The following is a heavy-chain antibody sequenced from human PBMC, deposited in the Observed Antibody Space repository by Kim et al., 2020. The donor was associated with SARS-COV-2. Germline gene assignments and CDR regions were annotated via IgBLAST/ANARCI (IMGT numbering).Heavy chain of an antibody. J-gene: IGHJ6*01. CDR3: ARAPKGGYYDSSGYYYYYYGMDV. CDR2: INHSGST. V-gene: IGHV4-34*01. Sequence: SETLSLTCAVYGGSFSGYYWSWIRQPPGKGLEWIGEINHSGSTNYNPSLKSRVTISVDTSKNQFSLKLSSVTAADTAVYYCARAPKGGYYDSSGYYYYYYGMDVWGLVTTVTVSA. D-gene: IGHD3-22*01. CDR1: GGSFSGYY.